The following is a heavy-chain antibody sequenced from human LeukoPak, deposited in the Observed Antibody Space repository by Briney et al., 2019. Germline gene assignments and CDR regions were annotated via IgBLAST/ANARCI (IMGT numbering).Heavy chain of an antibody. J-gene: IGHJ4*02. CDR2: IVLGRGNT. Sequence: SVKVSCKASGFTFSNSAMQWVRQARGQRLEWMGWIVLGRGNTNYAQRFQERVTITRDMSTSTAYMELSSLRSEDTAVYYCVASPTNDYSDYPFDYWGQGTLVTVSS. CDR1: GFTFSNSA. V-gene: IGHV1-58*02. D-gene: IGHD4-11*01. CDR3: VASPTNDYSDYPFDY.